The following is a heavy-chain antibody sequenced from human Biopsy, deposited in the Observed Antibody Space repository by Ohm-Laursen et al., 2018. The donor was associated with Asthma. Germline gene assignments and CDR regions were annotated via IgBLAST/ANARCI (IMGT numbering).Heavy chain of an antibody. J-gene: IGHJ4*02. D-gene: IGHD3-22*01. CDR2: IHHSGTS. V-gene: IGHV4-31*03. CDR3: ARIPRRSGSYFVDY. Sequence: TLSLTCIVSGDSITSGGCCWNSIRQHPGKGLEWIGYIHHSGTSYFNPSLKSRVSFSRDTSKNQFSLRLSSVTAADTAMYYCARIPRRSGSYFVDYWGQGTLVTVSS. CDR1: GDSITSGGCC.